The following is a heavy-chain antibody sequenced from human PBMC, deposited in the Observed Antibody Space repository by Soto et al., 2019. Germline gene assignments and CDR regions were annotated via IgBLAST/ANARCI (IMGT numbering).Heavy chain of an antibody. Sequence: GGSLRLSCAASGFTFSSYWMHWVRQAPGKGLVWVSRINSDGSSTSYADSVKGRFTISRDNAKNTLYLQMNSLRAEDTAVYYCAVAVAGPTAIGYWGQGTLVTVS. D-gene: IGHD6-19*01. CDR1: GFTFSSYW. V-gene: IGHV3-74*01. CDR3: AVAVAGPTAIGY. J-gene: IGHJ4*02. CDR2: INSDGSST.